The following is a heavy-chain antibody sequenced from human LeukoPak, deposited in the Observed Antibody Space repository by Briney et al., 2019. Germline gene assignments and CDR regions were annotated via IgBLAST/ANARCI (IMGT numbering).Heavy chain of an antibody. CDR2: ISSSSSII. Sequence: PGGSLRLSCAASGFTFSDYSTNWVRRAPGNGLEWVSYISSSSSIIYYADSVKGRFTISRDNAKKSLYLQMNSLRDEDTAVYYCARDRTTVATPRWFDRWGQGTLVTVSS. CDR1: GFTFSDYS. CDR3: ARDRTTVATPRWFDR. J-gene: IGHJ5*02. D-gene: IGHD4-23*01. V-gene: IGHV3-48*02.